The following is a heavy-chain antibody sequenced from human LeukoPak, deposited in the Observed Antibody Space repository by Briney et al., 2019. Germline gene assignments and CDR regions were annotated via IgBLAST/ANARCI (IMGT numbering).Heavy chain of an antibody. CDR2: IYSGGST. D-gene: IGHD4-17*01. CDR1: GFTVSSNY. J-gene: IGHJ4*02. CDR3: AYGDGPPALDF. Sequence: PGGSLRLSCAASGFTVSSNYMSWVRQAPGKGLEWVSVIYSGGSTYYADSVKGRFTIFRHNSKNTLYLQMNSLRAEDTAVYYCAYGDGPPALDFWGQGTLVTGSS. V-gene: IGHV3-53*04.